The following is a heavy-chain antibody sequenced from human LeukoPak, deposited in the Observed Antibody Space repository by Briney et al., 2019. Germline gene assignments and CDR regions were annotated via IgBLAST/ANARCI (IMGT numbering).Heavy chain of an antibody. V-gene: IGHV3-11*06. D-gene: IGHD6-13*01. J-gene: IGHJ4*02. CDR2: ISGSGSQT. CDR3: ARVGSTVAAGTPDY. CDR1: GFTFSDYY. Sequence: GGSLRLSCAASGFTFSDYYMSWIRQAPGKGLEWMSYISGSGSQTYSADSVRGRFTISRDNAKNSLSLQVNSLRADDTAVYYCARVGSTVAAGTPDYWGQGTLVTVSS.